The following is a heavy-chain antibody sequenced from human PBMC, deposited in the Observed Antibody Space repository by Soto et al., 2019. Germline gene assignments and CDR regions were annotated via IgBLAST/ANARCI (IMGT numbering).Heavy chain of an antibody. V-gene: IGHV3-7*01. CDR1: GFTFSSYW. D-gene: IGHD2-15*01. Sequence: EVQLVESGGDLVQPGGSLRLSCAASGFTFSSYWMSWVRQAPGKGLEWVANIKQDGSEKYYVDSVKGRFTISRDNAKNSLYLQMNSLRAEDTAVYYCARGEMGDYCSGGSCPLTWGRYFDLWGRGTLVTVSS. CDR2: IKQDGSEK. CDR3: ARGEMGDYCSGGSCPLTWGRYFDL. J-gene: IGHJ2*01.